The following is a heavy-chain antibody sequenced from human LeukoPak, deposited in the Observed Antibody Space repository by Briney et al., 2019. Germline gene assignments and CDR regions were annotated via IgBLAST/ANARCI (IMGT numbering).Heavy chain of an antibody. CDR1: GFTFSSYW. V-gene: IGHV3-48*01. CDR2: ISSSGSTI. J-gene: IGHJ6*03. D-gene: IGHD3-10*01. CDR3: AKRGSGYYGSGSYPTYYYYYMDV. Sequence: PGGSLRLSCAASGFTFSSYWMSWVRQAPGKGLEWVSYISSSGSTIYYADSVKGRFTISRDNSKNTLYLQMNSLRAEDTAVYYCAKRGSGYYGSGSYPTYYYYYMDVWGKGTTVTISS.